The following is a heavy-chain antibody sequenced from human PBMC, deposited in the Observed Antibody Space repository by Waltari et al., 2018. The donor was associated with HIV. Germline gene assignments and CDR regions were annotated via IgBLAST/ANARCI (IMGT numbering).Heavy chain of an antibody. CDR3: ARQMTFYDAFDI. CDR1: GYTFTGYF. V-gene: IGHV1-2*02. J-gene: IGHJ3*02. Sequence: QVQLVQSGAEVKKPGASVKVSCKASGYTFTGYFMHWVRQAPVQGLEWMGWIYPNTGDTNYSQKFQGRVTMTRDTSISTAYMELRRLRSDDTAMYYCARQMTFYDAFDIWGQGTMVTVSS. CDR2: IYPNTGDT.